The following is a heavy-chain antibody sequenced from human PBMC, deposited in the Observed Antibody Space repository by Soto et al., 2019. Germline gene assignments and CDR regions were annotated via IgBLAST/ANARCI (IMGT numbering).Heavy chain of an antibody. V-gene: IGHV2-5*01. J-gene: IGHJ4*02. CDR3: AHSTKPHDGLFGVVMAFDY. D-gene: IGHD3-3*01. CDR2: IYWTDDK. Sequence: PGKALEWLALIYWTDDKRYSPSLKSRLTITKDTSKNQVVLTMTNMDPVDTATYYCAHSTKPHDGLFGVVMAFDYWGQGTLVTVSS.